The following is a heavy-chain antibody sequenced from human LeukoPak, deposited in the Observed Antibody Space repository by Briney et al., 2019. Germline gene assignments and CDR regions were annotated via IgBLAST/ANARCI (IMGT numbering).Heavy chain of an antibody. CDR3: ARSGTTYCSSTSCPLPLYNWFDP. CDR2: ISSSSSYI. J-gene: IGHJ5*02. CDR1: GFTFSSYS. V-gene: IGHV3-21*01. D-gene: IGHD2-2*01. Sequence: PGGSLRLSCAASGFTFSSYSMNWVRQAPGKGLEWVSSISSSSSYIYYADSVKGRFTISRDNAKNSLYLQMNSLRAEDTAVYYCARSGTTYCSSTSCPLPLYNWFDPGGQGTLVTVSS.